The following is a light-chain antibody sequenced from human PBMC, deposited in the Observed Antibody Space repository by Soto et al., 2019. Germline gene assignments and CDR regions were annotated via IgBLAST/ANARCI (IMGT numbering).Light chain of an antibody. CDR1: QSVSSSY. CDR3: QLYGSSPPIT. V-gene: IGKV3-20*01. Sequence: EIVLTQSPGTLSLSPGERATLSCRSSQSVSSSYLAWYQQKPGQAPRLLIYGASSRATGIPDRFNGSGSGTDFTLTISRLEPEDFAVYYCQLYGSSPPITFGQGTRLEI. J-gene: IGKJ5*01. CDR2: GAS.